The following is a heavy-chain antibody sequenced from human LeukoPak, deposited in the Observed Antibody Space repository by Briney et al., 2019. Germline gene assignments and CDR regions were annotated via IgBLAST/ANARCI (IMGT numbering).Heavy chain of an antibody. J-gene: IGHJ4*02. D-gene: IGHD2-15*01. CDR3: ARDLPFDCSGGSCYSGEFDY. V-gene: IGHV3-33*08. CDR2: IWYDGSNK. Sequence: SGGSLRLSCAASGFTFSSYGMHWVRQAPGKGLEWVAVIWYDGSNKYYADSVKGRFTISRDNSKNTLYLQMNSLRAEDTAVYYCARDLPFDCSGGSCYSGEFDYWGQGTLVTVSS. CDR1: GFTFSSYG.